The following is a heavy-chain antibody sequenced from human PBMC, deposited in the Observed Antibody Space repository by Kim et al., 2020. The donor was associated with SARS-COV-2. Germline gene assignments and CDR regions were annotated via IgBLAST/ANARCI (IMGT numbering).Heavy chain of an antibody. CDR2: IKQDGSEK. Sequence: GVSLRLSCAASGFTFSSYWMSWVRQAPGKGLEWVANIKQDGSEKYYVDSVKGRFTISRDNAKNSLYLQMNSLRAEDTAVYYCARDRWRPPSTIFGVVLGPPPYYYYGMDVWGQGTTVTVSS. CDR1: GFTFSSYW. CDR3: ARDRWRPPSTIFGVVLGPPPYYYYGMDV. V-gene: IGHV3-7*03. D-gene: IGHD3-3*01. J-gene: IGHJ6*02.